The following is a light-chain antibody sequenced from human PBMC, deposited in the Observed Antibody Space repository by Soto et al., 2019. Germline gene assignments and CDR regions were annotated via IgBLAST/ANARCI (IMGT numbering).Light chain of an antibody. CDR1: QNIKNY. CDR3: QQRYSHPCT. Sequence: DIQLTQSPSSLSASIGDRVTISCRASQNIKNYLNWYQQERGKTPKLLVYAASTLQGGVPSRFTGSGSRTEFTLTISSLHTLEYPTYFCQQRYSHPCTFVQGITV. V-gene: IGKV1-39*01. J-gene: IGKJ1*01. CDR2: AAS.